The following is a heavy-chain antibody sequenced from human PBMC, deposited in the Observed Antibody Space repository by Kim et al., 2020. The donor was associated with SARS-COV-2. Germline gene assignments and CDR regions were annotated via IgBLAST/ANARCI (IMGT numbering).Heavy chain of an antibody. D-gene: IGHD3-9*01. Sequence: GGSLRLSCAASGFTFSSYSMNWVRQAPGKGLEWVSYISSSSSTIYYADSVKGRFTISRDNAKNSLYLQMNSLRDEDTAVYYCARDRTGRDRPSKLYWYFDLWGRGTLVTVSS. CDR3: ARDRTGRDRPSKLYWYFDL. V-gene: IGHV3-48*02. CDR2: ISSSSSTI. CDR1: GFTFSSYS. J-gene: IGHJ2*01.